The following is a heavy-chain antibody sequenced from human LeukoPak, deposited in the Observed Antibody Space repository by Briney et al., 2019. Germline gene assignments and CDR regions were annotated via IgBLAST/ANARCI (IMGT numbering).Heavy chain of an antibody. J-gene: IGHJ4*02. D-gene: IGHD2/OR15-2a*01. CDR1: GFTLSNSR. V-gene: IGHV3-74*01. Sequence: RGSLRLSCAAPGFTLSNSRMHWVRQATGKGLVWVSRFDPDGNTDYADSVKGRFTISRDNAKNTLYLQMNSLRAEDTAVYRCARDVRGPHDFWGQGTLVTVSS. CDR3: ARDVRGPHDF. CDR2: FDPDGNT.